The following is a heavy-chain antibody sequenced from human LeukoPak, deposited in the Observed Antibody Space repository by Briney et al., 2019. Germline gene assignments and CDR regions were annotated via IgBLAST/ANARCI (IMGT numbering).Heavy chain of an antibody. D-gene: IGHD2-2*01. V-gene: IGHV1-2*06. Sequence: GASVKVSCKASGYTFTDYYMHWVRQAPGQGFEWMGRINPNDGDTNYAQKFQGRVTMTRDTSISTAHMEVSRLRSDDTAVYYCVRANFLYCSSSTCLFDYWGQGTLVTVSS. J-gene: IGHJ4*02. CDR1: GYTFTDYY. CDR2: INPNDGDT. CDR3: VRANFLYCSSSTCLFDY.